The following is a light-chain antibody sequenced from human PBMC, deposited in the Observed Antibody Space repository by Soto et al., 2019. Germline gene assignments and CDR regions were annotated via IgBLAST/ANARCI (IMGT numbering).Light chain of an antibody. CDR1: QSVSSSY. CDR2: GAS. V-gene: IGKV3-20*01. J-gene: IGKJ1*01. Sequence: EIVMTQSPATLSVSPGARAPLSCRARQSVSSSYLAWYQQKPGQPPRLLIYGASSRATGIPDRFSGSGSGTDFTLTISRLEPEDFAVYYCQQYGSSPPWTFGQGTKVDI. CDR3: QQYGSSPPWT.